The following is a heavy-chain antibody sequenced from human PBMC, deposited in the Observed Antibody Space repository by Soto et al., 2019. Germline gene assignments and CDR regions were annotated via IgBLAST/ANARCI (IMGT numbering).Heavy chain of an antibody. CDR3: AKDIRNGRRIAAAGIYWYFDL. CDR2: ISGSGGST. V-gene: IGHV3-23*01. Sequence: EVQLLESGGGLVQPGGSLRLSCAASGFTFSSYAMSWVRQAPGKGLEWVSAISGSGGSTYYADSVKGRFTISRDNSKNTLYLQMNSLRAEDTAVYYCAKDIRNGRRIAAAGIYWYFDLWGRGTLVTVSS. CDR1: GFTFSSYA. D-gene: IGHD6-13*01. J-gene: IGHJ2*01.